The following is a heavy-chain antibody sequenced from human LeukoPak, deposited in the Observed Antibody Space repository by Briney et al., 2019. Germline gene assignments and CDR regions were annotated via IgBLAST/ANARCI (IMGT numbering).Heavy chain of an antibody. CDR3: AREGSAAGTSGYFDY. V-gene: IGHV4-59*12. CDR1: GGSISSYY. CDR2: IYYSGST. D-gene: IGHD6-13*01. Sequence: SETLSLTCTVSGGSISSYYWSWIRQPPGKGLEWIGYIYYSGSTNYNPSLKSRVTISVDTSKNQFSLKLSSVTAADTAVYYCAREGSAAGTSGYFDYWGQGTLVTVSS. J-gene: IGHJ4*02.